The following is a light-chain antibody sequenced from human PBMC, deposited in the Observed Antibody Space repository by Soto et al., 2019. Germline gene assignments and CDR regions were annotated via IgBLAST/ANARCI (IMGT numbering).Light chain of an antibody. V-gene: IGKV1-16*02. J-gene: IGKJ4*01. CDR3: QQHETYPLT. CDR1: QDISNH. Sequence: DIQMTQSPSSLSASVGDRVTITCRASQDISNHLVWFQQKPGRAPKSLIYAASNLQSGVPSKFSGSGSGTHFTLTISSLQPEDFATYYCQQHETYPLTFDGGTEVEIK. CDR2: AAS.